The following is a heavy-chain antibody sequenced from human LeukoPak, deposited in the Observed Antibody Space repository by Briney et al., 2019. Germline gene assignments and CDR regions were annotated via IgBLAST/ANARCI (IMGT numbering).Heavy chain of an antibody. D-gene: IGHD3-16*01. CDR3: ARGTPRGNYYYYYMDV. CDR1: GGTFSSYA. CDR2: IIPIFGTA. J-gene: IGHJ6*03. V-gene: IGHV1-69*13. Sequence: GASVKVSCKASGGTFSSYAISWVRQAPGQGLEWMGGIIPIFGTANYAQKFQGRVTITADESTSTAYMELSSLRSEDTAVYCCARGTPRGNYYYYYMDVWGKGTTVTISS.